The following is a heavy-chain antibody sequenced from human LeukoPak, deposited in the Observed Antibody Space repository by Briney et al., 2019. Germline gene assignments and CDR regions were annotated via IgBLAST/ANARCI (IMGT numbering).Heavy chain of an antibody. CDR1: GYTFSDYY. Sequence: EASVKVSCKASGYTFSDYYMHWVRQAPGQGLEWMGWMNPYSGNTGFAQKFQGRVTMTRNTSISTAYMELSSLRSEDTAIYYCARTTTLPDYWGQGTLVTVSS. D-gene: IGHD1-1*01. V-gene: IGHV1-8*02. CDR2: MNPYSGNT. J-gene: IGHJ4*02. CDR3: ARTTTLPDY.